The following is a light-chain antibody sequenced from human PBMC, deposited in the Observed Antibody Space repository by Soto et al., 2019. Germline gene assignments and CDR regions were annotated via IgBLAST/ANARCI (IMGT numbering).Light chain of an antibody. Sequence: DIQMTQSPSSLSASVGDRVTITCRASQSISIYLNWYQQKPGKAPKLMIYAASRLQSGVPSRFSGSGSGTDFTLTISSLQPEDFATYYCQQSYTTPLTFGGGTKVEIK. CDR2: AAS. V-gene: IGKV1-39*01. CDR3: QQSYTTPLT. J-gene: IGKJ4*01. CDR1: QSISIY.